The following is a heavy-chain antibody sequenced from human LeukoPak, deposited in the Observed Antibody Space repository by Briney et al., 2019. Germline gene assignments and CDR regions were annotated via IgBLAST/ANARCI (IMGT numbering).Heavy chain of an antibody. CDR2: IIPIFGTA. CDR3: ASAEYYYDSSGYYSFDY. V-gene: IGHV1-69*13. J-gene: IGHJ4*02. CDR1: GGTFSSYA. D-gene: IGHD3-22*01. Sequence: SVKVSCKASGGTFSSYAISWVRQAPGQGLEWMGGIIPIFGTANYAQKFRGRVTITADESTSTAYMELSSLRSEDTAVYYCASAEYYYDSSGYYSFDYWGQGTLVTVSS.